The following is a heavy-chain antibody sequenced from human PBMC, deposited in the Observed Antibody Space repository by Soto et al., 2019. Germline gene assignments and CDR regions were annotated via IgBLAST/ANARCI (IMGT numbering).Heavy chain of an antibody. J-gene: IGHJ3*01. CDR2: INPSGGST. V-gene: IGHV1-46*01. Sequence: QVQLVQSGAEVKKPGASVKVSCKASGYTFTSYYMHWVRQAPGQGLEWMGIINPSGGSTSHAQKCQGGVAMSRDTSTSTFYLELSSVGSENTTVYYRARDGDYVIVSRLGASDVWGQGGMVTVSS. D-gene: IGHD3-16*01. CDR1: GYTFTSYY. CDR3: ARDGDYVIVSRLGASDV.